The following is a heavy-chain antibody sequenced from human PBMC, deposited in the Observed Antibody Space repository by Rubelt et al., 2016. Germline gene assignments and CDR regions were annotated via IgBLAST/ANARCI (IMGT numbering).Heavy chain of an antibody. Sequence: QLVQSGPEVKKPGTSVKVSCKASGGTFSSYAISWVRQAPGQGLEWMGGIIPIFGTVNYAQKFQGRVTITADESTSTAYMELSSLRAEDTAGYYCARSYSSYYYFDYWGQGTLVTVSS. J-gene: IGHJ4*02. CDR2: IIPIFGTV. CDR1: GGTFSSYA. D-gene: IGHD6-6*01. CDR3: ARSYSSYYYFDY. V-gene: IGHV1-69*01.